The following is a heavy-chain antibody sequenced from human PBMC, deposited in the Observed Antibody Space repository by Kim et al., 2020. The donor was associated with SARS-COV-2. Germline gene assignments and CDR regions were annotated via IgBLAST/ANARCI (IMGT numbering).Heavy chain of an antibody. J-gene: IGHJ4*02. V-gene: IGHV5-51*01. D-gene: IGHD1-7*01. CDR3: ARSHGNYGPPTDY. Sequence: YSPSFQGQVTISADKSISTAYLQWSSLKASDTAMYYCARSHGNYGPPTDYWGQGTLVTVSS.